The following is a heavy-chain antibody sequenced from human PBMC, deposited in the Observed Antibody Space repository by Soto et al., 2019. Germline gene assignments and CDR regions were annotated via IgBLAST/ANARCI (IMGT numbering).Heavy chain of an antibody. D-gene: IGHD6-19*01. J-gene: IGHJ3*01. CDR1: GYTFTGYY. Sequence: QVQLVQSGAEVKKPGASMKVSCKASGYTFTGYYVHWVRQAPGQGFEWMGWINPNSGGTKYAQKFQGWVTITRNTSVSTLYMEVKRLTSVDTAVYYCARGDSGRHGSVVFDFWGQGIMVTVSS. CDR2: INPNSGGT. CDR3: ARGDSGRHGSVVFDF. V-gene: IGHV1-2*04.